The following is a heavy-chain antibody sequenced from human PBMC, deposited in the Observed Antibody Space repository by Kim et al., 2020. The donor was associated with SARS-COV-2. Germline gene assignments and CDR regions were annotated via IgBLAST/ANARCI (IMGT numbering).Heavy chain of an antibody. CDR3: TRGGGAFGPYYYYGM. Sequence: GGSLRLSCAASGFTFGDYAMSWFRQAPGKGLEWVAFISYKAYGGTTAYAASGKGRFTISRDESKSIPYLQMHSLKTADTSVYYSTRGGGAFGPYYYYGM. J-gene: IGHJ6*01. V-gene: IGHV3-49*03. D-gene: IGHD3-16*01. CDR1: GFTFGDYA. CDR2: ISYKAYGGTT.